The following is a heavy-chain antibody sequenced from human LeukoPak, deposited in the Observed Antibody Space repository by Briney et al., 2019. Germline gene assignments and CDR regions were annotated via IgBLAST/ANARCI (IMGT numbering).Heavy chain of an antibody. J-gene: IGHJ4*02. D-gene: IGHD1-1*01. V-gene: IGHV3-30*18. CDR3: AKATADY. Sequence: PGGSLRLSCAASGFTFSSYGMHWVRQAPGKGLEWVAVISYDGSNKYYADSVKGRFTISRDNSKNTLYLQMNSLRADDTAVYYCAKATADYWGQGTLVTVSS. CDR2: ISYDGSNK. CDR1: GFTFSSYG.